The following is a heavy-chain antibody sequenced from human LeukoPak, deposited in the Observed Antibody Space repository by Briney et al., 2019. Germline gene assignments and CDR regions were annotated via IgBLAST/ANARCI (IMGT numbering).Heavy chain of an antibody. CDR1: GYTFTSYA. CDR3: ARKRGSGYMDV. Sequence: ASVKVSCKASGYTFTSYAISWVRQAPGQGLGWMGWISVYNGDTNYAQNLQGRVTMTTDTSTSTAYMELRSLRSDDTAVYYCARKRGSGYMDVWGKGTTVTISS. CDR2: ISVYNGDT. D-gene: IGHD1-26*01. V-gene: IGHV1-18*01. J-gene: IGHJ6*03.